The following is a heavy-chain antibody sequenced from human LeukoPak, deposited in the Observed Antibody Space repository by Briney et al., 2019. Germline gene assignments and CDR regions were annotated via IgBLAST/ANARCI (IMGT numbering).Heavy chain of an antibody. CDR2: IDPNSGGT. CDR3: ASAAVYGDPTNPYFGY. J-gene: IGHJ4*02. Sequence: GASVKVSCKASGYTFTGYLMHWVRQAPGQGLEWMGWIDPNSGGTNYAQKFQGRVTMTRDTSINTAFMELSRLRSDDSAVYYCASAAVYGDPTNPYFGYWGQGTLVTVSS. CDR1: GYTFTGYL. D-gene: IGHD4-17*01. V-gene: IGHV1-2*02.